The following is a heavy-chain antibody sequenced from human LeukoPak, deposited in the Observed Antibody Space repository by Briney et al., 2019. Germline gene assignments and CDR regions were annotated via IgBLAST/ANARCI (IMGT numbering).Heavy chain of an antibody. Sequence: PSETLSLTCNVSGASIRGYYWSWIRQSPGKGLEWIGSITYSGNTELNPSLRSRVTMSSDPPKSQFSLKLSSVTTADTALYYCAQQVVGTSNSFDMWGQGTMVTVSS. V-gene: IGHV4-59*01. D-gene: IGHD2-15*01. J-gene: IGHJ3*02. CDR3: AQQVVGTSNSFDM. CDR2: ITYSGNT. CDR1: GASIRGYY.